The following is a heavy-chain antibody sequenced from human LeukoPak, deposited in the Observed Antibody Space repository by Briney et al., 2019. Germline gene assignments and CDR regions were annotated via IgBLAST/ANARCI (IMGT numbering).Heavy chain of an antibody. D-gene: IGHD3-22*01. CDR3: ARNGESSDYRTDFDY. CDR1: GFTFSSYA. J-gene: IGHJ4*02. Sequence: GRSLRLSCAASGFTFSSYAMHWVRQAPGKGLEWVADISYDGSNKYYADSVKRRFTISRDNSKNTLYLQMNSLRAEDTAVYYCARNGESSDYRTDFDYWGQGTLVTVAS. V-gene: IGHV3-30-3*01. CDR2: ISYDGSNK.